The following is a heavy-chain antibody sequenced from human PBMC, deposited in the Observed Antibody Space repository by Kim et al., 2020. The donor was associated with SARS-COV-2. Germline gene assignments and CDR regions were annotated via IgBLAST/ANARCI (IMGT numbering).Heavy chain of an antibody. CDR3: ARGIEMAIPTPFDY. Sequence: AQQFQGRVTITADESTSTAYMELSSLRSEDTAVYYCARGIEMAIPTPFDYWGQGTLVTVSS. V-gene: IGHV1-69*01. J-gene: IGHJ4*02. D-gene: IGHD2-21*01.